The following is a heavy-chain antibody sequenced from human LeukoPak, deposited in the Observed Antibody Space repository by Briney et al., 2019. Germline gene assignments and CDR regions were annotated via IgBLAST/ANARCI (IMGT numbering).Heavy chain of an antibody. D-gene: IGHD3-22*01. V-gene: IGHV3-48*03. Sequence: GGSLRLFCAASGFDFSAYEMNWVRQAPGKGLEWVSYFAGSDTTTYYADSVKGRFTISRDNAKNSLYLQMNSLRAEDTALYYCATLGYHLDSWGQGTLVTVSS. CDR1: GFDFSAYE. J-gene: IGHJ4*02. CDR3: ATLGYHLDS. CDR2: FAGSDTTT.